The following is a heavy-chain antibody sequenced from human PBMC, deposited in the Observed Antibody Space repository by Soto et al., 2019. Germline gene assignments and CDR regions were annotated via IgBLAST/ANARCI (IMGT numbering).Heavy chain of an antibody. Sequence: QVQLVQSGAEVKKPGSSVKVSCKASGGTFSSYAISWVRQAPGQGLEWMGGIIPIFGTANYAQKFQGRVTINADESTGTAYLELGSLRCEDTAVYYCASRGGVVPHGQPTNDYWGQGTLVTVSS. D-gene: IGHD2-21*01. V-gene: IGHV1-69*01. CDR3: ASRGGVVPHGQPTNDY. CDR2: IIPIFGTA. J-gene: IGHJ4*02. CDR1: GGTFSSYA.